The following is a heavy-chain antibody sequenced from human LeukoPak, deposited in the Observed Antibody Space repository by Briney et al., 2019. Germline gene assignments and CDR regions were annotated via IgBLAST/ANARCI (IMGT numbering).Heavy chain of an antibody. CDR2: ISYDGSNK. CDR1: GFTFSSYA. V-gene: IGHV3-30-3*01. CDR3: ATIVPAATGFDP. J-gene: IGHJ5*02. Sequence: GRSLRLSCAASGFTFSSYAMHWVRQAPGKGLEWVAVISYDGSNKYYADSVKGRFTISRDNSKNTLYLQMNSLRAEDTAVYYCATIVPAATGFDPWGQGTLVTVSS. D-gene: IGHD2-2*01.